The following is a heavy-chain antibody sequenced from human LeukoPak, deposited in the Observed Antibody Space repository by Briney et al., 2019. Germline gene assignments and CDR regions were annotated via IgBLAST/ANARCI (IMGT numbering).Heavy chain of an antibody. CDR1: NDSFSNYY. V-gene: IGHV4-59*01. Sequence: SETLSLTCTVSNDSFSNYYWTWIRQSPGKALEWIGYVYYTDKTHYNPSLTSRVFISADTSQNQFSLRLSSVTAADTAVYYCARASMRRRDGYNRHYEIDYWGQGTLVTVSS. J-gene: IGHJ4*02. CDR3: ARASMRRRDGYNRHYEIDY. D-gene: IGHD5-24*01. CDR2: VYYTDKT.